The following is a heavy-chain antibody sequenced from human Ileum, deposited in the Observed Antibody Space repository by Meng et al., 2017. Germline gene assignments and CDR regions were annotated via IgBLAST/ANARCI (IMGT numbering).Heavy chain of an antibody. CDR2: INHSGST. CDR1: GGSFSGYY. Sequence: GQIQQWGAGLLKPSETLSLTCAVYGGSFSGYYWSWIRQPPGKGLEWIGEINHSGSTNYNPSLKSRVTISVDTSKNQFSLKLSSVTAADTAVYYCARTRRGSSGWYMGYWGQGTLVTVSS. D-gene: IGHD6-19*01. V-gene: IGHV4-34*01. CDR3: ARTRRGSSGWYMGY. J-gene: IGHJ4*02.